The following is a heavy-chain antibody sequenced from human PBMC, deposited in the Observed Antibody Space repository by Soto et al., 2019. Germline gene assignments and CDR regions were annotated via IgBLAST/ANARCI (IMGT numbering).Heavy chain of an antibody. D-gene: IGHD3-10*01. CDR3: AREGGRATMVRGRYWHFDL. Sequence: SETLSLTCAVYGGSFSGYYWSWVRQPPGKXLEWIGEINHSGSTNYNPSLKSRVTISVDTSKNQFSLKLSSVTAADTAVYYCAREGGRATMVRGRYWHFDLWGRGTLVTVSS. CDR1: GGSFSGYY. J-gene: IGHJ2*01. CDR2: INHSGST. V-gene: IGHV4-34*01.